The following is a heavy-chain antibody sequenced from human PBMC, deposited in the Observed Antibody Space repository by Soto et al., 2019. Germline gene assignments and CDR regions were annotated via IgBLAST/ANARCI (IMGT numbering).Heavy chain of an antibody. CDR1: GFTFSDSW. J-gene: IGHJ4*02. D-gene: IGHD3-10*01. CDR2: IKQDGSEK. V-gene: IGHV3-7*03. CDR3: ARNWYYYGSGSYYTQYYFDY. Sequence: EVQLVESGGGLVQPGGSLRLSCAASGFTFSDSWMTWVRQAPGKGLEWVARIKQDGSEKKYVDSVKGRFSISRDNAKNSMYLQMDSLRAEDTAVYYCARNWYYYGSGSYYTQYYFDYWGQGTLVTVSS.